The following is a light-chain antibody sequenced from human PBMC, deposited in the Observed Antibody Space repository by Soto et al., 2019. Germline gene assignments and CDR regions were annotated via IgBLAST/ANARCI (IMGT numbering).Light chain of an antibody. CDR3: QQRSNWPPKT. Sequence: EIVLTQSPATLSLSPGERATLSCRASQSVSSYLAWYQQKPGQAPRLLIYDASNRATGIPARFSGSGSGTDFTLTISSLEPEEFAVYYCQQRSNWPPKTFGQATKVDI. V-gene: IGKV3-11*01. J-gene: IGKJ1*01. CDR1: QSVSSY. CDR2: DAS.